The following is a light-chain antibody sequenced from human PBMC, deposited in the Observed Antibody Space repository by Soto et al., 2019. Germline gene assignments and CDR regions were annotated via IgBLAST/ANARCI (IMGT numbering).Light chain of an antibody. V-gene: IGLV2-8*01. CDR1: SSDVGGYNY. CDR2: EVS. J-gene: IGLJ1*01. Sequence: SVLTQPPSASGSPGQSVTISCTGTSSDVGGYNYVSWYQQHPGKAPKLMIYEVSKRPSGVPDRFSGSKSGNTASLTVSGLRAEDEADYYCSSYAGSRYVFGTGTKVTVL. CDR3: SSYAGSRYV.